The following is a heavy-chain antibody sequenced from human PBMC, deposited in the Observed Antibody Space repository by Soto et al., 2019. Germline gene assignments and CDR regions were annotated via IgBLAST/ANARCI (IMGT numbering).Heavy chain of an antibody. V-gene: IGHV3-23*01. Sequence: EVQLLESGGGLVQPGGSLRLSCAASGFTFSSYAMSWVRQAPGQGLECVSIVSSSGASTFYGDSVKGRFTISRDNSKNTKYMQMNSLRAEDTAVYVCAKGWGLAVAAPRHGLDYWGLGTLVTVSS. D-gene: IGHD6-19*01. CDR1: GFTFSSYA. CDR3: AKGWGLAVAAPRHGLDY. J-gene: IGHJ4*02. CDR2: VSSSGAST.